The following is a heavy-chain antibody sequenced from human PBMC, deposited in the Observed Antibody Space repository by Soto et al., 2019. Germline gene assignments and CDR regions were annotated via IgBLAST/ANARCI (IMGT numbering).Heavy chain of an antibody. CDR1: DESISRYY. Sequence: PSETLSVTCTVPDESISRYYWSWIRQPPGKGLEWIGYVSYSGSTNFNPSLKSRVTISVDTSKNQFSLKLSSVTAADTAVYYCARGGTGTMRNYYMDVWGKGTTVTVSS. D-gene: IGHD1-1*01. CDR2: VSYSGST. V-gene: IGHV4-59*01. J-gene: IGHJ6*03. CDR3: ARGGTGTMRNYYMDV.